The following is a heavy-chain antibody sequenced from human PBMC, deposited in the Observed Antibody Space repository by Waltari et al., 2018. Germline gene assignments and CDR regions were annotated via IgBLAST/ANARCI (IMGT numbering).Heavy chain of an antibody. V-gene: IGHV1-69*05. Sequence: QVQLVQSGAEVKKPGSSVKVSCKASGGTFSSYAISWVRQAPGQGLEWMGGIIPIFGTANYAQKFQGRVTITTDESTSTAYMELSSLRSEDTAVYYCARSGVQYLLNYYYGMDVWGQGTTVTVSS. D-gene: IGHD4-4*01. CDR2: IIPIFGTA. CDR1: GGTFSSYA. J-gene: IGHJ6*02. CDR3: ARSGVQYLLNYYYGMDV.